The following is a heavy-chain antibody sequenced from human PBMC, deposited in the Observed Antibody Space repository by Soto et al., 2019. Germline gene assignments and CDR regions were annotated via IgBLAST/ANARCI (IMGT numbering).Heavy chain of an antibody. D-gene: IGHD3-3*01. CDR1: GFTFSSNS. CDR2: ISSSSSTI. V-gene: IGHV3-48*02. J-gene: IGHJ5*02. CDR3: ARVIWSGHLTSDL. Sequence: EVQVVESGGGLVQPGGSLRLSCAASGFTFSSNSMNWVRQAPGKGLEWISYISSSSSTIYADSVKGRFTISRDNAKNSLYLQINSPRDEDTGVYYCARVIWSGHLTSDLWGQGTLVTVSS.